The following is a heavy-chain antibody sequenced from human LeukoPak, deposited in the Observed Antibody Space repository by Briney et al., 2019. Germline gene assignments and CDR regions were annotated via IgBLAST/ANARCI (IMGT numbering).Heavy chain of an antibody. D-gene: IGHD5-24*01. CDR2: MYYSGST. J-gene: IGHJ3*02. CDR1: GYSLSSGYY. CDR3: ARHFDRDGYKSNAFDI. Sequence: SETLSLTCAVSGYSLSSGYYWGWIRQPPGKGLERIGSMYYSGSTYYNASLRSRVTISIDTSKNQFSLKLSSVTATDTAVYYCARHFDRDGYKSNAFDIWGQGTMVTVSS. V-gene: IGHV4-38-2*01.